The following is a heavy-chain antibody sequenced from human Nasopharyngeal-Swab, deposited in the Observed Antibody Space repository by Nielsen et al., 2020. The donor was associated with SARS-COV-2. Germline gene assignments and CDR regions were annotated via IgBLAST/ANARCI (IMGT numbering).Heavy chain of an antibody. CDR2: IIPIFGTA. V-gene: IGHV1-69*06. Sequence: WVRQAPGQGLEWMGGIIPIFGTANYAQKSQGRVTITADKSTSTAYMELSSLRSEDTAVYYCARDKGLRFLEWLPLKGFTGWFDPWGQGTLVTVSS. D-gene: IGHD3-3*01. CDR3: ARDKGLRFLEWLPLKGFTGWFDP. J-gene: IGHJ5*02.